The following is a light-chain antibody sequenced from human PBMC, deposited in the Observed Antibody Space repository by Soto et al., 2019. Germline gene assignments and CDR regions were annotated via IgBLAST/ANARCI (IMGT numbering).Light chain of an antibody. V-gene: IGKV3-20*01. J-gene: IGKJ2*01. Sequence: IVMTQSPGTLSLSRGERATLSCRASQSIRSSYLAWYQQKSGQTPRLLIYGASSRATGIPDRFSGSGSGTDFTLTISRLEPEDFAVYYCQQYGSSPYTFGQGTKVDIK. CDR2: GAS. CDR1: QSIRSSY. CDR3: QQYGSSPYT.